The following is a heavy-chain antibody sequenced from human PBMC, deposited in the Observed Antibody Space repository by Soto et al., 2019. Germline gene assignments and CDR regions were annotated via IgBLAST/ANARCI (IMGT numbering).Heavy chain of an antibody. Sequence: QVQLVQSGAEVKEPGASVKVSCKASGYTFTSYGFTWVRQAPGQGLEWMGWVSAYTGNTKYAQDPQGRVTLTTDRYTPTAYMEFRSLRSDDTAVYYCARRVPYDNSGYNHASSYYFDSWGQGTLVTVSS. V-gene: IGHV1-18*01. CDR3: ARRVPYDNSGYNHASSYYFDS. D-gene: IGHD3-22*01. CDR1: GYTFTSYG. J-gene: IGHJ4*02. CDR2: VSAYTGNT.